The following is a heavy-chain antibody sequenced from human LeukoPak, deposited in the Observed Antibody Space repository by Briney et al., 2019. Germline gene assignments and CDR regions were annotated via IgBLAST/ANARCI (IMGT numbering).Heavy chain of an antibody. V-gene: IGHV4-59*01. CDR3: ARVHDYGSGSYYLDY. CDR2: IYYSGST. D-gene: IGHD3-10*01. Sequence: TSETLSLTCTVSGGSISSYYWSWIRQPPGKGLEWIGYIYYSGSTNYNPSLKSRVTISVDTSKNQFSLKLSSVTAADTAVYYCARVHDYGSGSYYLDYWGQGTLVTVSS. J-gene: IGHJ4*02. CDR1: GGSISSYY.